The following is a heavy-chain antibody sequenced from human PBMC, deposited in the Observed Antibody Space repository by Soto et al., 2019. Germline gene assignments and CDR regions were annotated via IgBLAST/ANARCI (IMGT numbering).Heavy chain of an antibody. V-gene: IGHV3-30*18. J-gene: IGHJ5*02. CDR3: AKEIAVAGTGLNWFDP. CDR1: GFTFSNSA. Sequence: GGSLRLSCATSGFTFSNSAMSWVRQAPGKGLEWVAVISYDGSNKYYADSVKGRFTISRDNSKNTLYLQMNSLRAEDTAVYYCAKEIAVAGTGLNWFDPWGQGTPVTVSS. D-gene: IGHD6-19*01. CDR2: ISYDGSNK.